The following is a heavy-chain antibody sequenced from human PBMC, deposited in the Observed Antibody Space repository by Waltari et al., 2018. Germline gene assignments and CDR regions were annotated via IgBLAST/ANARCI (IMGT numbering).Heavy chain of an antibody. CDR3: ARVIAVTGTGGMDV. CDR2: IYYSAKT. D-gene: IGHD6-19*01. J-gene: IGHJ6*02. V-gene: IGHV4-30-4*01. Sequence: QVQLQESGPGLVKPSQTLSLTCTVSGVSIRSRVYYWSWIRQPPGKGLEWVGYIYYSAKTYYNPSLKGRVTISVDTSKNQFSLRRTSVTAADTAVYYCARVIAVTGTGGMDVWGQGTTVTVSS. CDR1: GVSIRSRVYY.